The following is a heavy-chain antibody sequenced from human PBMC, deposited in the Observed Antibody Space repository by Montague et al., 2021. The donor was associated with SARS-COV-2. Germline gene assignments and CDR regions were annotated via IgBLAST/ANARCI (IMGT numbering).Heavy chain of an antibody. V-gene: IGHV4-34*01. CDR1: GGSFSGYY. CDR3: ARGRYSSSWYGTKYYFDY. CDR2: ITHSGST. Sequence: SETLSLTCAVYGGSFSGYYWSWNRQPPGKGLEWIGEITHSGSTNYNPSLKSRVTISLDTSTNQFSLKLSSVTAADTAVYYCARGRYSSSWYGTKYYFDYWGQGTLVTVSS. D-gene: IGHD6-13*01. J-gene: IGHJ4*02.